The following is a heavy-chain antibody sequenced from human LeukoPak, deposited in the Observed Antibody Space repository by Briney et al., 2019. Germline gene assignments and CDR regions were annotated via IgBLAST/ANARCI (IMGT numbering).Heavy chain of an antibody. J-gene: IGHJ4*02. Sequence: ASVKVSCKASGYTFTSYDINWMRQATGQGLEWMGWMNPNSGNTGYAQKFQDRVTMTRNTSIKTAYMVLSSLRSEDMAVYYCARGFRDSSGRKPDYWGQGTLVTVSS. CDR2: MNPNSGNT. V-gene: IGHV1-8*01. D-gene: IGHD3-22*01. CDR1: GYTFTSYD. CDR3: ARGFRDSSGRKPDY.